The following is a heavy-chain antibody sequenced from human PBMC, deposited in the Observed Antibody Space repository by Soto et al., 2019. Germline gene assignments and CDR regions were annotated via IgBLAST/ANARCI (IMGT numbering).Heavy chain of an antibody. J-gene: IGHJ4*02. CDR3: ARGAPPYCGGDCYTSPGV. D-gene: IGHD2-21*01. V-gene: IGHV1-8*01. CDR1: GYTFTSYD. CDR2: MNPNSGNT. Sequence: GASVKVSCKASGYTFTSYDINWVRQATGQGLEWMGWMNPNSGNTGYAQKFQGRVTMTRNTSISTAYMELSSLRSEDTAVYYCARGAPPYCGGDCYTSPGVWGQGTLVTVSS.